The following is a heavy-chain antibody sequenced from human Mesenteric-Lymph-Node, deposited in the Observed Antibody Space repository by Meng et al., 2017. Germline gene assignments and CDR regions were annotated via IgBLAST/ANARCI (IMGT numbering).Heavy chain of an antibody. CDR2: IYYSGST. V-gene: IGHV4-31*03. D-gene: IGHD6-19*01. J-gene: IGHJ4*02. Sequence: GQLQEPGPGLVKPSQTLSLTCTVSGGSVSSGGYYWTWIRQHPGKGLEWFGHIYYSGSTFYNPSLKRRVIISIDTSKNQFSLNLRSVTAADTAVYYCARVSSGWDYFDYWGQGTLVTVSS. CDR1: GGSVSSGGYY. CDR3: ARVSSGWDYFDY.